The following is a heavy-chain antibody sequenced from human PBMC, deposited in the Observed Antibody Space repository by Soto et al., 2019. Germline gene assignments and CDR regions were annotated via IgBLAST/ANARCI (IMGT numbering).Heavy chain of an antibody. V-gene: IGHV3-23*01. CDR1: GFTFSSYA. CDR2: ISGSGGST. J-gene: IGHJ4*02. D-gene: IGHD4-4*01. CDR3: AKAFKIQGYTREGNSKPPTYAY. Sequence: PGGSLRLSCAASGFTFSSYAMSWVRQAPGKGLEWVSAISGSGGSTYYADSVKGRFTISRDNSKNTLYLQMNSLRAEDTAVYYCAKAFKIQGYTREGNSKPPTYAYWGQGTLVTVSS.